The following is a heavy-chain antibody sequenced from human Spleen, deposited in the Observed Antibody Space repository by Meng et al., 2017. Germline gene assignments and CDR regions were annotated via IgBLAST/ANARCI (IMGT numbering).Heavy chain of an antibody. V-gene: IGHV3-23*01. Sequence: GESLKISCAASGFTFDSYAMSWVRQSPGKRLEWVSSIGGSGGGTYYADSVKGHFTISRDNSKNTLYLQLNSLTAEDTAIYYCAKLDGGDAERDGFDIWGQGTMVTVSS. CDR3: AKLDGGDAERDGFDI. D-gene: IGHD2-21*02. J-gene: IGHJ3*02. CDR2: IGGSGGGT. CDR1: GFTFDSYA.